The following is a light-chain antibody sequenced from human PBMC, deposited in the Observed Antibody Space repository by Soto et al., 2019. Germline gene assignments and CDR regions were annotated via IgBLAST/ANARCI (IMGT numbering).Light chain of an antibody. J-gene: IGKJ1*01. CDR2: KAS. Sequence: DIQMTQSPSTLSASVGDRVTIGCRASQSISVWLAWYQQKAGKAPNLLIYKASRLESGVPSRFSGSGSETEFTLTISGLQPGDSATYYCQQYNSYSPTFGQGTKV. CDR3: QQYNSYSPT. V-gene: IGKV1-5*03. CDR1: QSISVW.